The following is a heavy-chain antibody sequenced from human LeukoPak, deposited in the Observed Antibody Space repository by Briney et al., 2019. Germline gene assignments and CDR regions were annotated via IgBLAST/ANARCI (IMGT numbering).Heavy chain of an antibody. V-gene: IGHV3-21*01. CDR1: GFTLSSHS. D-gene: IGHD2-21*01. CDR2: ISSSSSYI. J-gene: IGHJ4*02. Sequence: GGSLRLSCAASGFTLSSHSMNWVRQAPGKGLEWVSSISSSSSYIYYADSVKGRFTISRDNAKNSLYLQMNRLRAEDTAVYYCARPRGCGTSRCNNFDYWGQGTLVTVSS. CDR3: ARPRGCGTSRCNNFDY.